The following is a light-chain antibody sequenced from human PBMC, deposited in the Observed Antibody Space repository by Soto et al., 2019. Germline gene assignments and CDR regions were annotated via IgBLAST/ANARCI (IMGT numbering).Light chain of an antibody. Sequence: EIVLTQSPDTLSLSPGERATLSCRASQSVSSSYLAWYQQKPGQAPRRLIYGASSRATGIPDRFSGSGSGTDFTLTISRLEPEDFAVYYCQQYSTSPTFGEGTRLEIK. CDR3: QQYSTSPT. J-gene: IGKJ5*01. CDR1: QSVSSSY. V-gene: IGKV3-20*01. CDR2: GAS.